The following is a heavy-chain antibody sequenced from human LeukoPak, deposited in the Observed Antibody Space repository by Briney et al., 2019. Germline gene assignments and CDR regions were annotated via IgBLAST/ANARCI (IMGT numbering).Heavy chain of an antibody. V-gene: IGHV3-9*01. J-gene: IGHJ3*02. Sequence: GGSLRLSCAASGFTFDDYAMHWVRQAPGKGLEWVSGISWTSGSIGYADSVKGRFTISRDNAKNSLYLQMNSLRAEDTALYYCASSVITEDAFDIWGQGTMVTVSS. CDR1: GFTFDDYA. D-gene: IGHD1-20*01. CDR3: ASSVITEDAFDI. CDR2: ISWTSGSI.